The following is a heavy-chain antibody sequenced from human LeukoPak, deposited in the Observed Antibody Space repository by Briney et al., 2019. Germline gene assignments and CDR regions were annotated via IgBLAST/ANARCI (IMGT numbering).Heavy chain of an antibody. CDR2: ISAYNGNT. V-gene: IGHV1-18*01. J-gene: IGHJ4*02. Sequence: ASVKVSCKASGYTFTSYGISWVRQAPGQGLEWMGWISAYNGNTNYAQKLQGRVTMTTDTSTSTAYMELRSLRSDDTAVYYCARVSSIAVAGQREDGYYFDYWGQGTLVTVSS. CDR1: GYTFTSYG. CDR3: ARVSSIAVAGQREDGYYFDY. D-gene: IGHD6-19*01.